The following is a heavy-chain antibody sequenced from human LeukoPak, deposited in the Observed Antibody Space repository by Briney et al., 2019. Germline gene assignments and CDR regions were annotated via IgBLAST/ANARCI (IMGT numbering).Heavy chain of an antibody. CDR2: ISGTGGST. V-gene: IGHV3-23*01. CDR1: EFPLRSYDMGWGRQVPNA. CDR3: AKDGGELWAPGLAFDI. J-gene: IGHJ3*02. Sequence: GGSLRLSCAASEFPLRSYDMGWGRQVPNAMGWVRQAPGKGLEWISIISGTGGSTYYADSVKGRFTISRDNSKNTLYLQMNSLRAEDTAVYYCAKDGGELWAPGLAFDIWGQGTMVTVSS. D-gene: IGHD3-16*01.